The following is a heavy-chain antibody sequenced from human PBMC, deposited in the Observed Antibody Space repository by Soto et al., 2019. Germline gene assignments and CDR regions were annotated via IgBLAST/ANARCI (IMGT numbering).Heavy chain of an antibody. V-gene: IGHV4-59*01. CDR3: ARGGCSGGSCYFAPNY. Sequence: AAETLSLTCTVSGGSIVSYYWSWVRQPPGKGLEWIVYIYYSGSTNYNPSLKSRVTISVDTSKNQFSLKLSSVTAADTAVYYCARGGCSGGSCYFAPNYWGQGTLVTVSS. CDR2: IYYSGST. J-gene: IGHJ4*02. CDR1: GGSIVSYY. D-gene: IGHD2-15*01.